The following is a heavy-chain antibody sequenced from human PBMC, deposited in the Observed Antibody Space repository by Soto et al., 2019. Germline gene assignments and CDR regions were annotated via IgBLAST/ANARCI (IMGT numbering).Heavy chain of an antibody. CDR3: ARVFYYGDYDFQH. J-gene: IGHJ1*01. D-gene: IGHD4-17*01. CDR1: GFTFSSYS. V-gene: IGHV3-48*01. CDR2: ISSSSSTI. Sequence: GESLKISCAASGFTFSSYSMNWVRQAPGKGLEWVSYISSSSSTIYYADSVKGRFTISRDNAKNSLYLQMNSLRAEDTAVYYCARVFYYGDYDFQHWGQGTLVTVSS.